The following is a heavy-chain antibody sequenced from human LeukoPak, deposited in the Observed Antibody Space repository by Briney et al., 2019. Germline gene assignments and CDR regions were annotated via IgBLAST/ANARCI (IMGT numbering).Heavy chain of an antibody. CDR1: GGSISSYY. V-gene: IGHV4-59*01. CDR2: IYYSGST. D-gene: IGHD6-13*01. Sequence: PSETLSLTCIVSGGSISSYYWSWIRQPPGKGLEWIGYIYYSGSTNYNPSLKSRVTISVDTSKNQFSLKLSSVTAADTAVYYCARDYNPYSSSFFDIWGQGTMVTVSS. J-gene: IGHJ3*02. CDR3: ARDYNPYSSSFFDI.